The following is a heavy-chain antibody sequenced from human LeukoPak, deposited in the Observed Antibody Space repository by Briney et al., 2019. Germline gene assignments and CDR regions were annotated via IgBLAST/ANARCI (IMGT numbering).Heavy chain of an antibody. Sequence: SETLSLTRTVSGGSISSSSYYWGWIRQPPGKGLEWIGSIYYSGSTYYNPSLKSRVTISVDTSKNQFSLKLSSVTAADTAVYYCAMNRYCSSTSCYVGAYDWFDPWGQGTLVTVSS. D-gene: IGHD2-2*01. CDR1: GGSISSSSYY. CDR2: IYYSGST. J-gene: IGHJ5*02. V-gene: IGHV4-39*01. CDR3: AMNRYCSSTSCYVGAYDWFDP.